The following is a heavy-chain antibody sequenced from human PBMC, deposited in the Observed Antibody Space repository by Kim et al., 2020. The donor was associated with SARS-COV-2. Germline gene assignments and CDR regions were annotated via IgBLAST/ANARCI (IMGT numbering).Heavy chain of an antibody. CDR3: ATKAAPRLGRLDY. Sequence: SVKVSCKASGGTFSSYAISWVRQAPGQGLEWMGGIIPIFGTANYAQKFQGRVTITADESTSTAYMELSSLRSEDTAVYYCATKAAPRLGRLDYWGQGTLVTVSS. CDR2: IIPIFGTA. CDR1: GGTFSSYA. V-gene: IGHV1-69*13. D-gene: IGHD6-6*01. J-gene: IGHJ4*02.